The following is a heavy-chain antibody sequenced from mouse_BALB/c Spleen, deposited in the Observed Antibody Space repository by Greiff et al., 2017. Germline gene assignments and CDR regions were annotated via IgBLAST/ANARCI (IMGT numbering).Heavy chain of an antibody. Sequence: VQLQQSGTVLARPGASVKMSCTASGYSFTSYWMHWVKQRPGQGLEWIGAIYPGNSDTSYNQKFKGKAKLTAVTSASTAYMELSSLTNEDSAVYYCTRGGSYYGNYYAMDYWGQGTSVTVAS. D-gene: IGHD2-1*01. CDR3: TRGGSYYGNYYAMDY. V-gene: IGHV1-5*01. CDR2: IYPGNSDT. CDR1: GYSFTSYW. J-gene: IGHJ4*01.